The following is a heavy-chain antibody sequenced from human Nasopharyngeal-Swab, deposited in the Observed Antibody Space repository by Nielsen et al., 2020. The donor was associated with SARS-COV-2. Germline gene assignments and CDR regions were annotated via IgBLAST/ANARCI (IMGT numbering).Heavy chain of an antibody. Sequence: SETLSLTCAVSGGSISSGGYSWSWIRQPPGKGLEWIGYIYHSGSTYYNPSLKSRVTISVDRSKNQFSLKLSSVTAADTAVYYCAGKKGAFDIWGQGTMVTVSS. CDR2: IYHSGST. CDR3: AGKKGAFDI. CDR1: GGSISSGGYS. J-gene: IGHJ3*02. V-gene: IGHV4-30-2*01.